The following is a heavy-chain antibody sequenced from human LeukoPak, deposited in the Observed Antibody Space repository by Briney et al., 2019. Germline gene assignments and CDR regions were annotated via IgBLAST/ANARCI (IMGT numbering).Heavy chain of an antibody. CDR1: GFMFPDYG. CDR3: ARDFKYCTGGVCYFTAVADY. D-gene: IGHD2-8*02. J-gene: IGHJ4*02. V-gene: IGHV3-20*04. Sequence: GGSLRLSCAASGFMFPDYGMDWVRQVPGKGLEWVSGINWDASSTNHADSVKGRFTISRDNAKNSLYLQMNTLRAEDTALYYCARDFKYCTGGVCYFTAVADYWGQGTLVTVSS. CDR2: INWDASST.